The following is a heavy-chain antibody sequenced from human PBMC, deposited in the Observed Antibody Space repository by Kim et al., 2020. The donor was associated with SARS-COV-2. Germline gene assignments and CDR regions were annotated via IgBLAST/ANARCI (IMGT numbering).Heavy chain of an antibody. D-gene: IGHD2-15*01. CDR3: ARSFTLLGYCSGGSCYPGWFDP. CDR1: GYTFTSYG. V-gene: IGHV1-18*01. Sequence: ASVKVSCKASGYTFTSYGISWVRQAPGQGLEWMGWISAYNGNTNYAQKLQGRVTMTTDTSTSTAYMELRSLRSDDTAGYYCARSFTLLGYCSGGSCYPGWFDPWGQGTLVTVSS. J-gene: IGHJ5*02. CDR2: ISAYNGNT.